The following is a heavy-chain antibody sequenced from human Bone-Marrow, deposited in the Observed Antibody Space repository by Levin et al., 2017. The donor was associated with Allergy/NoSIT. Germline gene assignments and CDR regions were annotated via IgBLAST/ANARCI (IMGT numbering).Heavy chain of an antibody. CDR3: SRVPRISGSPKANCSYYDLDV. CDR2: INPNSGGT. J-gene: IGHJ6*02. D-gene: IGHD1-26*01. V-gene: IGHV1-2*02. CDR1: GYIFPEYY. Sequence: ASVKVSCKASGYIFPEYYVHWVRQAPGQGLEWMGWINPNSGGTNFAHKFQGRVTLTRDLSITTAYMVLGRLRSDDTALYFCSRVPRISGSPKANCSYYDLDVWGQGSAVTVSS.